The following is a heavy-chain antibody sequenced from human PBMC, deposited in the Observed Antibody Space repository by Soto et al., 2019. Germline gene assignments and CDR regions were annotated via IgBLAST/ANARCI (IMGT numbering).Heavy chain of an antibody. D-gene: IGHD2-21*01. J-gene: IGHJ3*02. CDR1: GGSFSGYY. CDR3: ARLGEGAFDI. CDR2: INHSGST. Sequence: TSETLSLTCAVYGGSFSGYYWSWIRPPPGKGLEWIGEINHSGSTNYNPSLKSRVTISVDTSKNQFSLKLSSVTAADTAVYYCARLGEGAFDIWGQGTMVTVSS. V-gene: IGHV4-34*01.